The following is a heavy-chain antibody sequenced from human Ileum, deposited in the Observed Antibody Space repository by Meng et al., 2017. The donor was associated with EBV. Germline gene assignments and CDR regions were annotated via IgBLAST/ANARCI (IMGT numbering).Heavy chain of an antibody. Sequence: QGELQEPGPGLAKPSGTLSLPCAVSGGSISSSNWWSWVRQAPGKGLEWIGEIHHTESTNYNPSLKSRVTISVDKSKNQFSLKLSSVTAADTAVYYCARESYSDSSGYYSLDYWGQGSLVTVSS. CDR3: ARESYSDSSGYYSLDY. V-gene: IGHV4-4*02. CDR2: IHHTEST. J-gene: IGHJ4*02. CDR1: GGSISSSNW. D-gene: IGHD3-22*01.